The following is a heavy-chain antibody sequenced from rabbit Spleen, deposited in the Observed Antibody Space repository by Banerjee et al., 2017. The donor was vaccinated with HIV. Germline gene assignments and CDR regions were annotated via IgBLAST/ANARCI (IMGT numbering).Heavy chain of an antibody. V-gene: IGHV1S45*01. CDR2: IAGSSSGFT. Sequence: QEQLVESGGGLVQPEGSLALTCKASGFSFSSSDYICWVRQAPGKGLEWISCIAGSSSGFTYSATWAKGRFTCSKTSSTTVTLQMTSLTVADTATYFCARDTSSSFSSYGMDLWGPGTLVTVS. CDR3: ARDTSSSFSSYGMDL. CDR1: GFSFSSSDY. J-gene: IGHJ6*01. D-gene: IGHD1-1*01.